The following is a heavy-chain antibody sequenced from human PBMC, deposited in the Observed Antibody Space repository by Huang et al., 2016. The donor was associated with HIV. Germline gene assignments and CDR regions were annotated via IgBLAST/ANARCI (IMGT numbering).Heavy chain of an antibody. Sequence: VQLVQSGAEVKKPGESLKISCKGSGYSFSSYWIAWVRQMPGKGIEWMGIIFPDDSDTTYGPSFEGQVTIAADKSIGTAYLQWSSLKASDTAMYYCARRFSSSSGYFDYWGQGSLVTVSS. CDR1: GYSFSSYW. CDR3: ARRFSSSSGYFDY. D-gene: IGHD6-6*01. V-gene: IGHV5-51*01. J-gene: IGHJ4*02. CDR2: IFPDDSDT.